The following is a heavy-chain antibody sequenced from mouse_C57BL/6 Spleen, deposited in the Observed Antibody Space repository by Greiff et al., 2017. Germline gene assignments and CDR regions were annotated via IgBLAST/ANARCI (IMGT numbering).Heavy chain of an antibody. CDR2: IDPETGGT. D-gene: IGHD1-1*01. CDR3: TRITTEAY. Sequence: VQVVESGAELVRPGASVTLSCKASGYTFTDYEMHWVKQTPVHGLEWIGAIDPETGGTAYNQKFKGKAILTADKSSSTAYMELRSLTSEDSAVYYCTRITTEAYWGQGTLVTVSA. V-gene: IGHV1-15*01. CDR1: GYTFTDYE. J-gene: IGHJ3*01.